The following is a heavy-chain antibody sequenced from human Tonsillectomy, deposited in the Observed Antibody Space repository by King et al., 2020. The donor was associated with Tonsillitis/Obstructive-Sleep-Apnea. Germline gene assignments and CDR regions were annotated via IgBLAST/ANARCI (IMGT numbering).Heavy chain of an antibody. CDR1: GFTFSDST. J-gene: IGHJ4*02. CDR2: IRSKANSYAT. D-gene: IGHD5-12*01. V-gene: IGHV3-73*01. Sequence: QLVQSGGGLVQPGGSLKLSCAASGFTFSDSTMHWVRQASGKGLEWVGRIRSKANSYATVYAASVKGRFTISRDDSKNTAYLKMNSLKTEDTAVYHCTTGYGDYWGQGTLVTVSS. CDR3: TTGYGDY.